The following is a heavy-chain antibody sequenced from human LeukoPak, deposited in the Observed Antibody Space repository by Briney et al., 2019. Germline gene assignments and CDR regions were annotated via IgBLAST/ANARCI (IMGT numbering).Heavy chain of an antibody. J-gene: IGHJ3*02. D-gene: IGHD1-14*01. V-gene: IGHV3-30*04. CDR3: AREFPERDAFDI. CDR2: ISYDGSNK. Sequence: GGSLRLSCAASGFTFSSYAMHWVRQAPGKGLEWVAVISYDGSNKYYADSVKGRFTISRDNSKNTLYLQMSSLRAEDTAVYYCAREFPERDAFDIWGQGTMVTVSS. CDR1: GFTFSSYA.